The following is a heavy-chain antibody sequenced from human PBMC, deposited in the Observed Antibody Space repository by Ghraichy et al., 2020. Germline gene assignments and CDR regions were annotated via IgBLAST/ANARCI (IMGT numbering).Heavy chain of an antibody. CDR3: ARYFDWPHAFDI. Sequence: ESLNISCTVSGGSMSNYYWGWIRQPPGKGLEWIGYISDSGSTKYNPSLESRVTMSVDTSKTQFSLKLNSVTAADTAVFYCARYFDWPHAFDIWGQGTMVTVSS. V-gene: IGHV4-59*01. CDR1: GGSMSNYY. CDR2: ISDSGST. J-gene: IGHJ3*02. D-gene: IGHD3-9*01.